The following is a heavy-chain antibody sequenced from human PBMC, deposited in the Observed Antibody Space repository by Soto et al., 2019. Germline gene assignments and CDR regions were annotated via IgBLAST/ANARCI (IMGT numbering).Heavy chain of an antibody. J-gene: IGHJ4*02. CDR2: ISGSGGST. D-gene: IGHD3-10*01. CDR1: GFTFSSYA. CDR3: AKDAARGYYFDY. V-gene: IGHV3-23*01. Sequence: GGSLRLSCAASGFTFSSYAMSWVRQAPGKGLEWVSAISGSGGSTYYADAVKGRVTISRDNSKNTLYLQMNSLRAEDTAVYYCAKDAARGYYFDYWGQGTLVTVS.